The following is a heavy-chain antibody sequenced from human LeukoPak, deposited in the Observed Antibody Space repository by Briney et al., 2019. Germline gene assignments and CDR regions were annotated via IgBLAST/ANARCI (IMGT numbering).Heavy chain of an antibody. V-gene: IGHV4-59*01. CDR2: IYSSGST. CDR1: GGSISNYY. J-gene: IGHJ3*02. CDR3: ARDVNGYSSGWYYGDAFDI. Sequence: SETLSLTCTVSGGSISNYYWSWIRQPPGKGLEWIGYIYSSGSTNYNPSLKSRVTISVDTSKNQFSLKLSSVTAADTAVYYCARDVNGYSSGWYYGDAFDIWGQGTMVTVSS. D-gene: IGHD6-19*01.